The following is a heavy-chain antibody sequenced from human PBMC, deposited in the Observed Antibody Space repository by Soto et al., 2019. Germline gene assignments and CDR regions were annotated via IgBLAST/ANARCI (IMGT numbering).Heavy chain of an antibody. CDR1: GGSINSYW. CDR2: IYTSGSA. Sequence: PAETLSLTCTVSGGSINSYWWSWIRQSAGKGLEWIGRIYTSGSANYNPSLKSRVTMSVDRSKNQFSLKLNSVTAADTAVYYCARDPGMIGYFDYWGQETLVTVSS. D-gene: IGHD3-22*01. V-gene: IGHV4-4*07. J-gene: IGHJ4*02. CDR3: ARDPGMIGYFDY.